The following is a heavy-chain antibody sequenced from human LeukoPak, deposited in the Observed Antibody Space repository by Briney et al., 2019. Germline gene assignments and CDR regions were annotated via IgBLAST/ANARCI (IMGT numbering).Heavy chain of an antibody. CDR3: ARNKRWLQLRPSEFDY. J-gene: IGHJ4*02. D-gene: IGHD5-24*01. Sequence: SETLSLTCAVSGGSISSSNWWSWVRQPPGKGLEWIGEIYHSGSTNYNPSLKSRVTISVDKSKNQFSLKLSSVTAADTAVYYCARNKRWLQLRPSEFDYWGQGTLVTVSS. CDR2: IYHSGST. CDR1: GGSISSSNW. V-gene: IGHV4-4*02.